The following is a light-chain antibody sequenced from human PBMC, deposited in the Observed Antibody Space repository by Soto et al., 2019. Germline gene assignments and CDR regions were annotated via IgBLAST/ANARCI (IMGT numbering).Light chain of an antibody. Sequence: EIVMTQSPATLSVSAGERATLSCRASQSVSSNLACYQQKPGQAPRLLIYGASTRATVIPARFSGSGSGTEFTLTISSLQSEDFAVYYCQQYNNWPPITFGQGTRLEIK. V-gene: IGKV3D-15*01. J-gene: IGKJ5*01. CDR1: QSVSSN. CDR3: QQYNNWPPIT. CDR2: GAS.